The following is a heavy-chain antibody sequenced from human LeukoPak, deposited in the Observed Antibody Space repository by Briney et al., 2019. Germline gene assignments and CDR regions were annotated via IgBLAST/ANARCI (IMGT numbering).Heavy chain of an antibody. J-gene: IGHJ4*02. CDR1: GYTFTSYG. CDR2: ISAYNGNT. V-gene: IGHV1-18*01. D-gene: IGHD6-6*01. CDR3: AREGLTGSSSSEVIDY. Sequence: ASVKVSCKASGYTFTSYGISWVRQAPGQGLEWMGWISAYNGNTNYAQKLQGRVTMTTDTSTSTAYMELRSLRSDDTAVYYCAREGLTGSSSSEVIDYWGQGTLVTVSS.